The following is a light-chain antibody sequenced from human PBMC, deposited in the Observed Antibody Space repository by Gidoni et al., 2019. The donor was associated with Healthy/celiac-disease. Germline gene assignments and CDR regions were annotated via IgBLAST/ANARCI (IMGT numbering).Light chain of an antibody. J-gene: IGKJ5*01. CDR3: QQFNSYPIT. V-gene: IGKV1-13*02. CDR2: DAS. Sequence: IQLTPSPSSLSASVGDRVTITCRASQGISSPLAWYQQKPGKAPRLLIYDASSRESGIPSRFSGSGSGTDFTLTISSLQPEDFATYYCQQFNSYPITFGQGTRLEIK. CDR1: QGISSP.